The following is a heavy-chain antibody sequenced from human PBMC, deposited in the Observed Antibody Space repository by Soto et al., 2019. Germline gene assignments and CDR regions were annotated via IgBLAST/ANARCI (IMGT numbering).Heavy chain of an antibody. CDR1: GFTFSSYG. CDR3: AKGVVVGTTYFQH. D-gene: IGHD2-15*01. V-gene: IGHV3-30*18. J-gene: IGHJ1*01. Sequence: QVQLVESGGGVVQPGRSLRLSCAASGFTFSSYGMHWVRQAPGKGLEWVAVISYEGSDKYYADSVKGRFTISRDNSNNTQYLQMDSLGAEDTAVYYCAKGVVVGTTYFQHWGQGTLVAVSS. CDR2: ISYEGSDK.